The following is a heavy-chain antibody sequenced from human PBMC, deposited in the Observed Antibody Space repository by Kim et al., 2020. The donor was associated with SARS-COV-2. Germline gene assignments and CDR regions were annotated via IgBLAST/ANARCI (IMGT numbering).Heavy chain of an antibody. CDR3: ARVGNYYGMDV. D-gene: IGHD7-27*01. Sequence: SETLSLTCAVYGGSFSGYYWSWIRQPPGKGLEWIGEINHSGSTNYNPSLKSRVTISVDTSKNQFSLKLSSVTAADTAVYYCARVGNYYGMDVWGQGTTVTVSS. J-gene: IGHJ6*02. V-gene: IGHV4-34*01. CDR2: INHSGST. CDR1: GGSFSGYY.